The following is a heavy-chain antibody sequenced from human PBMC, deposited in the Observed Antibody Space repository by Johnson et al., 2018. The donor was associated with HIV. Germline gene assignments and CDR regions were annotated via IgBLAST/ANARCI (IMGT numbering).Heavy chain of an antibody. CDR1: GFTFSTYA. D-gene: IGHD3-22*01. J-gene: IGHJ3*02. CDR2: ISWNSGSI. CDR3: AKGGYDSEDAFDI. Sequence: VQLVESGGGFVQPGGSLRLSCAASGFTFSTYAMSWVRQAPGKGLEWVSGISWNSGSIGYADSVKGRFTISRDNAKNSLYLQMNSLRAEDTALYYCAKGGYDSEDAFDIWGQGTMVTVST. V-gene: IGHV3-9*01.